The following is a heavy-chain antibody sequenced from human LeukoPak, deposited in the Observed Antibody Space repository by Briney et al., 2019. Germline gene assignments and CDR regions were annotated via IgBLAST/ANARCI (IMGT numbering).Heavy chain of an antibody. Sequence: SVKVSCKASGGTFSSYAVSWVRQAPGQGLEWMGRIIPIFGTANYAQKFQGRVTITTDESTSTAYMELSSLRSEDTAVYYCASSKYYYDSSGYYYFDYWGQGTLVTVSS. J-gene: IGHJ4*02. CDR1: GGTFSSYA. CDR2: IIPIFGTA. V-gene: IGHV1-69*05. D-gene: IGHD3-22*01. CDR3: ASSKYYYDSSGYYYFDY.